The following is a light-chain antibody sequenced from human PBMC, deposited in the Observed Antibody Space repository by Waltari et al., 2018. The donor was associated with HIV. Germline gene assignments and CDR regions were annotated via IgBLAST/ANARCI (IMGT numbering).Light chain of an antibody. V-gene: IGKV2-28*01. CDR3: MQALEAPLT. CDR1: QSLLSRNGNNY. CDR2: VGS. J-gene: IGKJ4*01. Sequence: DVVMTQSPLSLRVTPGEPASISCRSSQSLLSRNGNNYLDWYLQKPGQSPQLLIYVGSYRASRVPDRFSGHGSGTEFTLKISRVEAEDVGVYYCMQALEAPLTFGGGTKVQIK.